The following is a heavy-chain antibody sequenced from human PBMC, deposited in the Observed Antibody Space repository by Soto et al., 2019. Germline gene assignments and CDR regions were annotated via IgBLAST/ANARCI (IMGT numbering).Heavy chain of an antibody. J-gene: IGHJ4*02. CDR1: GGSMSNGGYY. Sequence: QLQLQESGPGLVKPSETLSLTCTVSGGSMSNGGYYWGWIRQPPGKGLEWIGSIYYSGSTYNNPSPMSRLPMSIDTSKTQFSLQLTSVTAPDTAVYYSARSRGELHEGFDYWGQGTLVTVSS. CDR3: ARSRGELHEGFDY. D-gene: IGHD1-26*01. CDR2: IYYSGST. V-gene: IGHV4-39*01.